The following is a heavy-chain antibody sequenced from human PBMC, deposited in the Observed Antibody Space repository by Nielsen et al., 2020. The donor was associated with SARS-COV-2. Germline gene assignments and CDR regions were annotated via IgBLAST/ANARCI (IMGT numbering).Heavy chain of an antibody. CDR3: ARDSSSWAYYYYGMDV. Sequence: GESLKISCAASGFTFSDFYMSWVRQAPGKGLQWISYISSSGDYTNYADSMKGRFTISRDNAKNLLYLQMNSLRAEDTAVYYCARDSSSWAYYYYGMDVWGQGTTVTVSS. CDR2: ISSSGDYT. V-gene: IGHV3-11*06. D-gene: IGHD6-13*01. J-gene: IGHJ6*02. CDR1: GFTFSDFY.